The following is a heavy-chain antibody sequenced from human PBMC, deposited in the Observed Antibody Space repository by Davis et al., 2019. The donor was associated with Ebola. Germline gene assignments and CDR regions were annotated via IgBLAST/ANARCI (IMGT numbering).Heavy chain of an antibody. V-gene: IGHV3-73*01. J-gene: IGHJ4*02. Sequence: GGSLRLSCAASGFTFSSYWMSWVRQASGKGLEWVGRIRSKANSYATAYAASVKGRFTISRDDSKNTAYLQMNSLKTEDTAVYYCTLNAQLVRGEDYWGQGTLVTVSS. CDR2: IRSKANSYAT. CDR3: TLNAQLVRGEDY. CDR1: GFTFSSYW. D-gene: IGHD6-6*01.